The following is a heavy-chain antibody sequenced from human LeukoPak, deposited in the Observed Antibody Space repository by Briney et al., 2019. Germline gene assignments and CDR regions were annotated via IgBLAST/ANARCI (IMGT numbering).Heavy chain of an antibody. CDR3: ARGATYAYYQDY. D-gene: IGHD1-26*01. V-gene: IGHV3-74*01. Sequence: GGFLRLSCAASGFTFSSYWIHWVRQAPGKGLVWVSRIKYDASSTSYADSVKGRFTISRDNAKNTLYLQMNSLRAEDTAVYYCARGATYAYYQDYWGQGTLVTVSS. CDR2: IKYDASST. J-gene: IGHJ4*02. CDR1: GFTFSSYW.